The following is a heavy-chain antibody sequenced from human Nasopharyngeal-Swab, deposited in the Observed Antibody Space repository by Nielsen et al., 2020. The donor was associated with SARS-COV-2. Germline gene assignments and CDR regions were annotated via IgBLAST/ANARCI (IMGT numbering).Heavy chain of an antibody. CDR2: INHSGST. Sequence: SETLSLTCAVYGGSLSGYYWSWIRQHPGKGLEWIGEINHSGSTNYNPSLKSRVTISVDTSKNQFSLKLSSVTAADTAVYYCARVVVVPAAMTGEAHYYYYGMDVWGQGTTVTVSS. CDR3: ARVVVVPAAMTGEAHYYYYGMDV. J-gene: IGHJ6*02. V-gene: IGHV4-34*01. D-gene: IGHD2-2*01. CDR1: GGSLSGYY.